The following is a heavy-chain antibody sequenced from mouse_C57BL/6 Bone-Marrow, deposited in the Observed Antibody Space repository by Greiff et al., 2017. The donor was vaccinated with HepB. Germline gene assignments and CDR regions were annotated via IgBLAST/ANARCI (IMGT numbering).Heavy chain of an antibody. D-gene: IGHD1-1*01. CDR3: ARVGAPYYYGSSYGAMDY. CDR2: ISSGGSNT. CDR1: GFTFSSYG. J-gene: IGHJ4*01. Sequence: DVQLVESGGDLVKPGGSLKLSCAASGFTFSSYGMSWVRQTPDKRLEWVATISSGGSNTYYTDSVKGRITMSRDNAKNTLYLQLSSLKSEDTAMYYCARVGAPYYYGSSYGAMDYWGQGTSVTVSS. V-gene: IGHV5-6*01.